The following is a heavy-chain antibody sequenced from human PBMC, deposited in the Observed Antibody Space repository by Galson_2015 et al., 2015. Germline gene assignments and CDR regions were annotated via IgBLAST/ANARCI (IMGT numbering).Heavy chain of an antibody. V-gene: IGHV6-1*01. Sequence: CAISGDSVSSNSAAWNWIRQSPSRGLEWLGRTYYRSKWYNDYAVSVKSRTTINPDTSKNQFSLQLNSVTPEDTAVYYCASKMNSSGRYAMPYYMDVWGKGTTVTVSS. J-gene: IGHJ6*03. CDR2: TYYRSKWYN. D-gene: IGHD6-19*01. CDR1: GDSVSSNSAA. CDR3: ASKMNSSGRYAMPYYMDV.